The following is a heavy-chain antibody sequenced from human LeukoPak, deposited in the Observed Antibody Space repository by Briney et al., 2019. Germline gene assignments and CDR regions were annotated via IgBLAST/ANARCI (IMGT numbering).Heavy chain of an antibody. CDR1: GYTFTGYY. V-gene: IGHV1-2*02. J-gene: IGHJ4*02. D-gene: IGHD2-15*01. CDR2: INLNSGGT. CDR3: ARDFHNKKWYDGPGYYFDF. Sequence: ASVKVSCKASGYTFTGYYMHRVRQAPGQGLEWMGWINLNSGGTNYAQKFQGRVTMTRDTSISTAYMELSRLRSDDTAVYYCARDFHNKKWYDGPGYYFDFWGQGTLVTVSS.